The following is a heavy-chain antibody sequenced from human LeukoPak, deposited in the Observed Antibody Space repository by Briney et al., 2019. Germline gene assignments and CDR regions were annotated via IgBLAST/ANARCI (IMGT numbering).Heavy chain of an antibody. V-gene: IGHV4-39*01. Sequence: PSETLSLTCTVSGGSISSSSYYWGWIRQPPGKGLEWIGSIYYSGSTYYNPSLKSRVTISVDTSKNQFSLKLSSVTAADTAVYYCARRILPVVVVAATMDVWGQGTTVTVSS. J-gene: IGHJ6*02. CDR3: ARRILPVVVVAATMDV. CDR2: IYYSGST. CDR1: GGSISSSSYY. D-gene: IGHD2-15*01.